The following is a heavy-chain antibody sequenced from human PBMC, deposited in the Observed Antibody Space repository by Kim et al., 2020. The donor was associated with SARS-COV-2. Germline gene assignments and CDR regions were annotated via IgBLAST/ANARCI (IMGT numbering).Heavy chain of an antibody. V-gene: IGHV4-59*08. CDR3: ARQVKEMATTAAVGDFDL. CDR2: FCGAGYS. J-gene: IGHJ2*01. Sequence: SETLSLTCTVSGGSTNGYYWSWIRQVPGKGLEWIGDFCGAGYSDYNPSPKKRFTISLDTSKDYLSLKMTSATAADTAVYYCARQVKEMATTAAVGDFDL. D-gene: IGHD3-10*01. CDR1: GGSTNGYY.